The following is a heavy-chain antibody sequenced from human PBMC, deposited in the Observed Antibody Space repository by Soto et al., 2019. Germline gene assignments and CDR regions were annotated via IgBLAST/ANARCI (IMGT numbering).Heavy chain of an antibody. CDR2: INSDGSST. Sequence: EVQLVESGGGLVQPGGSLRLSCAASGFTFSSYWMHWVRQAPGKGLVWVSGINSDGSSTSYADSVKGRFTISRDNAKNTLYLQTNSLRAENTAVYYCVRTSLVVAAATREDYWGHATLVSVSS. V-gene: IGHV3-74*01. CDR3: VRTSLVVAAATREDY. CDR1: GFTFSSYW. D-gene: IGHD2-15*01. J-gene: IGHJ4*01.